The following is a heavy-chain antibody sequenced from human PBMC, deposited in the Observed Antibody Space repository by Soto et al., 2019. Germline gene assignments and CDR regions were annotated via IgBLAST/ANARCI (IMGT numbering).Heavy chain of an antibody. CDR1: GYTFTYYG. V-gene: IGHV1-18*01. D-gene: IGHD3-10*01. Sequence: GASVKVSCKASGYTFTYYGVSWLRQAPGQGLEWMGWVSTYNGNTNYAQRFQGRITMTTDTSTNTVYMELRSLRSDDTAVYYCARDDLRTHYFDYWGQGTLVTVSS. CDR3: ARDDLRTHYFDY. CDR2: VSTYNGNT. J-gene: IGHJ4*02.